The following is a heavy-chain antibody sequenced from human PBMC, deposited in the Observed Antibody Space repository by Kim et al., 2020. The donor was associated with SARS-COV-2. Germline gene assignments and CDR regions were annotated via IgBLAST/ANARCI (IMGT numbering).Heavy chain of an antibody. Sequence: GESLKISCKGSGYSFTSYWISWVRQMPGKGLEWMGRIDPSDSYTNYSPSFQGHVTISADKSISTAYLQLSSLKASDTAMYYCARHRPPLRYFDWTHYYYGMDVWGQGTTVTVSS. J-gene: IGHJ6*02. CDR2: IDPSDSYT. CDR3: ARHRPPLRYFDWTHYYYGMDV. D-gene: IGHD3-9*01. V-gene: IGHV5-10-1*01. CDR1: GYSFTSYW.